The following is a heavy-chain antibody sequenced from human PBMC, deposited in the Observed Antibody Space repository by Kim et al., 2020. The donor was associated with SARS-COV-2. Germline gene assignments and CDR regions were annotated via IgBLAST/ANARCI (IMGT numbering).Heavy chain of an antibody. Sequence: GGSLRLSCAASGFTFSSYAMHWVRQAPGKGLEWVAVISDGGGTKYYVDSVKGRFTISRDNSKNTLYLQMNSLRAEDTAVYYCARAAQDYGDYGRYFDYWGQGTLVTVSS. J-gene: IGHJ4*02. CDR1: GFTFSSYA. V-gene: IGHV3-30*04. CDR2: ISDGGGTK. CDR3: ARAAQDYGDYGRYFDY. D-gene: IGHD4-17*01.